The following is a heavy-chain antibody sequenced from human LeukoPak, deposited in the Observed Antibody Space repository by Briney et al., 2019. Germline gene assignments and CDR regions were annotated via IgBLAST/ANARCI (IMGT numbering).Heavy chain of an antibody. CDR3: ARGEVATIPADY. J-gene: IGHJ4*02. D-gene: IGHD5-12*01. V-gene: IGHV1-2*02. CDR1: GYTFTGYH. Sequence: ASVKVSCKASGYTFTGYHIHWVRQAPGQGLEWMGWINPNSGGTNYAQKFQGRVTMTSDTSVSTAYMELTRLRSDDTAMYYCARGEVATIPADYWGQGTLVTVSS. CDR2: INPNSGGT.